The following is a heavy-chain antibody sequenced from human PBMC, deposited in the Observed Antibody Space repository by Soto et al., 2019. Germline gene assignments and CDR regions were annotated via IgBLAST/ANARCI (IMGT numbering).Heavy chain of an antibody. V-gene: IGHV4-28*03. Sequence: PSETLSLTCAVSGYSISSSNWWGWIRQPPGKGLEWIGEINHSGSTNYNPSLKSRVNISVDTSKNQFSLKLSSVTAADTAVYYCARDRHILTGYYSLSPDYNLFDPRGQGTLVPGSS. CDR3: ARDRHILTGYYSLSPDYNLFDP. J-gene: IGHJ5*02. CDR2: INHSGST. CDR1: GYSISSSNW. D-gene: IGHD3-9*01.